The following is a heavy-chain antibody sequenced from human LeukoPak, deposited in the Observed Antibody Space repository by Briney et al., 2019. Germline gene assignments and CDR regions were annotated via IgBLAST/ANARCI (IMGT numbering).Heavy chain of an antibody. CDR1: GGSISSSYR. CDR3: ASSNNYVWFDP. D-gene: IGHD4-11*01. Sequence: PSGTLSLTCAVSGGSISSSYRWSWVRQPPGKGLEWIGEVHHSGNTKYSPSFRSRVTMSVDNSKNQFSLELSSVTAADTAVYYCASSNNYVWFDPWGQGALVTVSS. J-gene: IGHJ5*02. V-gene: IGHV4-4*02. CDR2: VHHSGNT.